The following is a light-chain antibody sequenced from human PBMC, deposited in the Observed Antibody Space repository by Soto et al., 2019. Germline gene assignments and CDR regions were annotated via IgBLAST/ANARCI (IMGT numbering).Light chain of an antibody. Sequence: EIVLTQSPGTLSLSPGERAALSCRASQSVSSSYLACYQQKPGQAPRLLIYGASSRATGIPDRFTGSGSGTDFTLTISRLEPEDFAVFYCHQYGSSPQTFGQGTKVDI. CDR3: HQYGSSPQT. CDR2: GAS. J-gene: IGKJ1*01. CDR1: QSVSSSY. V-gene: IGKV3-20*01.